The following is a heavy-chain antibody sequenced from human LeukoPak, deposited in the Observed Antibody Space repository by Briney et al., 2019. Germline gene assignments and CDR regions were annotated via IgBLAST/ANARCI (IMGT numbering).Heavy chain of an antibody. D-gene: IGHD3-22*01. CDR3: ARDLGPREAYYYDSPWGGAY. CDR1: GFTFRSYN. Sequence: GGSLRLSCAASGFTFRSYNMNWVRQAPGEGLEWVSSISSSSSYIYYADSVKGRFTISRDNSKNTPYLQMNSLRAEDTAVYSCARDLGPREAYYYDSPWGGAYWGQGTLVTVSS. J-gene: IGHJ4*02. V-gene: IGHV3-21*01. CDR2: ISSSSSYI.